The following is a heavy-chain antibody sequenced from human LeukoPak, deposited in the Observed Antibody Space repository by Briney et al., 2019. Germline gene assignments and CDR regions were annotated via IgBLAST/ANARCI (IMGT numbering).Heavy chain of an antibody. D-gene: IGHD6-13*01. CDR1: GGSISSYY. V-gene: IGHV4-59*01. J-gene: IGHJ4*02. CDR3: AREEDLGIGIFDY. Sequence: PSETLSLTCTVSGGSISSYYWSWIRQPPGKGLEWIGYIYYSGSTNYNPSLKSRVTISVDTSKNQFSLKLSSVTAADTAVYYCAREEDLGIGIFDYWGQGTLVTVSS. CDR2: IYYSGST.